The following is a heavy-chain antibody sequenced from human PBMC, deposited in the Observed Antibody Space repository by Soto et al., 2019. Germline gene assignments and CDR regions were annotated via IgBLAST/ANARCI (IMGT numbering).Heavy chain of an antibody. CDR3: AKDLKGYSYGYSYYYYYYGMDV. CDR2: ISGSGGST. V-gene: IGHV3-23*01. J-gene: IGHJ6*02. CDR1: AVPSGSHS. Sequence: GPLRLCYAASAVPSGSHSVRLIRQAPGKGLERVSAISGSGGSTYYADSVKGRFTISRDNSKNTLYLQMNSLRAEDTAVYYCAKDLKGYSYGYSYYYYYYGMDVWGQGTTVTVSS. D-gene: IGHD5-18*01.